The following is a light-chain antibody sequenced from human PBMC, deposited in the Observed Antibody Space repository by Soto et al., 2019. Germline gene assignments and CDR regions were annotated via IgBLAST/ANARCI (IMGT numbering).Light chain of an antibody. J-gene: IGKJ1*01. CDR1: QSVSSN. CDR3: QQYNNWPGT. CDR2: GAS. V-gene: IGKV3-15*01. Sequence: EVVMTQSPATLSVSPGERVTLSCRASQSVSSNLAWYRQRPGQAPRLLISGASTRAAGIPARFSGSGSGTEFTPTISSLRSEDFAVYYCQQYNNWPGTFGQGTKVDIK.